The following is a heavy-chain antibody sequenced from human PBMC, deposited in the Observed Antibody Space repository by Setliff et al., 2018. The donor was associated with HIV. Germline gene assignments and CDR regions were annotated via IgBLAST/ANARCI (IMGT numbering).Heavy chain of an antibody. J-gene: IGHJ4*02. D-gene: IGHD5-12*01. CDR2: IYYSGST. CDR1: AGSIRSSTYY. V-gene: IGHV4-39*07. Sequence: PSETLSLTCTVSAGSIRSSTYYWAWIRQPPGKGLEWIGTIYYSGSTYYNPSLKSRVTISADTSRNQFSLKLTSVTAADTAVYYCALDPGYRRDYWGQGTLVTVSS. CDR3: ALDPGYRRDY.